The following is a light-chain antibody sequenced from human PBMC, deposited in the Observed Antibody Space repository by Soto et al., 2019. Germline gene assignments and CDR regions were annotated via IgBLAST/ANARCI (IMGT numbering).Light chain of an antibody. J-gene: IGKJ1*01. CDR3: QQYATYAPST. CDR1: QSIGTW. CDR2: DAS. Sequence: DMQLTQSPSTLSASVGDRITMTCRSSQSIGTWLAWYQHRPGEGPKLLIHDASSLESGVPSRFSGSGSATEFSLTISSLESGDSGTYHCQQYATYAPSTFGQGAKVDIK. V-gene: IGKV1-5*01.